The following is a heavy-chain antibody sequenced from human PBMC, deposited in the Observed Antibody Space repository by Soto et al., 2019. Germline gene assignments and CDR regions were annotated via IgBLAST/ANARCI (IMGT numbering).Heavy chain of an antibody. CDR2: ITETGGDT. V-gene: IGHV3-23*01. J-gene: IGHJ6*02. Sequence: PGGSLRLSCAASGFTFSKFVMRWVRQTPGKGLEWVSTITETGGDTYYTDSVKGRFTISRDNSKNTLYLQMTSLRAEDTVLYYCTKASPDRHHMDVWGQGTTVTVSS. CDR1: GFTFSKFV. CDR3: TKASPDRHHMDV.